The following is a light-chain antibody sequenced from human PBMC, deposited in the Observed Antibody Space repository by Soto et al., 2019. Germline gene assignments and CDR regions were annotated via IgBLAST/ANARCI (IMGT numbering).Light chain of an antibody. V-gene: IGKV3D-15*01. CDR2: GAS. Sequence: EIVITQSPATLSVSPGERATLSCRASQSVSSNLAWYRQKPGQAPRLLIYGASTRETGIPARFSGSGAGTDFTLTISSLQSEDFAVYYCQQYNNSTQTFGQGTQVDIK. CDR1: QSVSSN. CDR3: QQYNNSTQT. J-gene: IGKJ1*01.